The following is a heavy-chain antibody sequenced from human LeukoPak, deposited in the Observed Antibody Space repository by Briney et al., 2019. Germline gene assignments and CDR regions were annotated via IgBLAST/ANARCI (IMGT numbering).Heavy chain of an antibody. Sequence: SETLSLTCTVSGGSISSYYWSWIRQPPGKGLEWIGYIYTSGSTNYNPSLKSRVTISVDTSKNQFSLKLSSVTAADTAVYYCARSTSSSWYLYYFDYWGQGTLVTVSS. CDR1: GGSISSYY. CDR2: IYTSGST. J-gene: IGHJ4*02. CDR3: ARSTSSSWYLYYFDY. D-gene: IGHD6-13*01. V-gene: IGHV4-4*09.